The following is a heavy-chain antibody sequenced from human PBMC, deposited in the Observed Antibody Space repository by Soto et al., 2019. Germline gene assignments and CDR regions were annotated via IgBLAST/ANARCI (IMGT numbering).Heavy chain of an antibody. J-gene: IGHJ4*02. CDR1: GASISSSY. CDR3: ARDSPGSSYFDY. D-gene: IGHD7-27*01. V-gene: IGHV4-59*01. CDR2: IYYTGNT. Sequence: SETLSLTCTVSGASISSSYWRWIRQPPGKRLEWIGYIYYTGNTLYNPSLKGRVTMSLDTSKNQFSLNLRSVTPADTAVYYCARDSPGSSYFDYWGQGALVTVSS.